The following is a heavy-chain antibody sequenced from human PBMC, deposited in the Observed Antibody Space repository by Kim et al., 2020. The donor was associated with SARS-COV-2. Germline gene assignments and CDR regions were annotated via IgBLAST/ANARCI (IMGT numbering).Heavy chain of an antibody. Sequence: SETLSLTCTVSGYSISSGYYWGWIRQPPGKGLEWIGSIYHSGSTYYNPSLKSRVTISVDTSKNQFSLKLSSVTAADTAVYYCARGGPNWFDPWGQGTLVTVSS. V-gene: IGHV4-38-2*02. J-gene: IGHJ5*02. CDR3: ARGGPNWFDP. CDR1: GYSISSGYY. CDR2: IYHSGST.